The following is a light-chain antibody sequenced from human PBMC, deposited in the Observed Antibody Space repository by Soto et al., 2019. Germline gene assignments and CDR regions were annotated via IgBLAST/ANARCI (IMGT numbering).Light chain of an antibody. J-gene: IGKJ2*01. V-gene: IGKV3-20*01. CDR2: GAS. Sequence: DIVLTQSPGTLSLSPGERATLSCRASQIISSTYLGWYQQKPGQAPMLLIYGASSRATGIPARFSGSGSGTDFTLTISRLEPEDFAVYYCQHYGTSLYTFGQGTKLEIK. CDR3: QHYGTSLYT. CDR1: QIISSTY.